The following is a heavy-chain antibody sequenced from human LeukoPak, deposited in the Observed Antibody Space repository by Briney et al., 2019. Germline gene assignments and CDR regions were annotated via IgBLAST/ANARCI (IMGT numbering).Heavy chain of an antibody. CDR3: ARMVRGVSSPYGMDV. CDR2: IYSSGTT. J-gene: IGHJ6*02. Sequence: PSETLSLTCIVSGGSISSYYWRWIRQPPGKGLEWIGYIYSSGTTNYNSSLKSRVTISVDTSKNQFSLKLSSVTAADTAVYYCARMVRGVSSPYGMDVWGQGTTVTVSS. V-gene: IGHV4-59*08. CDR1: GGSISSYY. D-gene: IGHD3-10*01.